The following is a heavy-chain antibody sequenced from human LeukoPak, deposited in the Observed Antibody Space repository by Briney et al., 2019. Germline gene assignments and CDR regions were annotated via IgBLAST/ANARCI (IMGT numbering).Heavy chain of an antibody. CDR2: ISGYNDDT. V-gene: IGHV1-18*01. CDR1: GYSLSSYG. CDR3: AREGDHYDSSGYNREY. Sequence: ASVKVSCKASGYSLSSYGITWVRQAPGQGLEWMGWISGYNDDTRYAQRFQGRVTMTTDTSTTTAYMELRSLRSDDTAVYYCAREGDHYDSSGYNREYWGQGTLVTVSS. J-gene: IGHJ4*02. D-gene: IGHD3-22*01.